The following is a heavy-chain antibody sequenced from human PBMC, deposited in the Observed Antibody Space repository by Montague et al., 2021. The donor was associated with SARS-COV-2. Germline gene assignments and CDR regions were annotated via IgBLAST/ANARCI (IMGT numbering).Heavy chain of an antibody. CDR2: INHSGST. CDR1: GGSLSGYY. D-gene: IGHD3-3*01. CDR3: ARGYQLRFLEWSSRQSTFDY. Sequence: SETLSLTCAVYGGSLSGYYWSWIRQPPGKGLEWIGEINHSGSTNYNPSLKRRVTISVDTSKNQFSLKLSSVTAADTAVYYCARGYQLRFLEWSSRQSTFDYWGQGTLVTVSS. V-gene: IGHV4-34*01. J-gene: IGHJ4*02.